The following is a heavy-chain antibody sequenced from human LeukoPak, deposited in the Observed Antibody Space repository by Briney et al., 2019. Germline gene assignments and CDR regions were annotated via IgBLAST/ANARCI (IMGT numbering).Heavy chain of an antibody. CDR3: VSKGLQLFGELLD. Sequence: PGGSLRLSCAASGLTFSKSALTWVRQAPGKGLEWVSTITDVGDIFYTYSVRGRFTISRDNSRNTLYLQMDSLRAEDSAIYYCVSKGLQLFGELLDWGQGTLVTVSS. V-gene: IGHV3-23*01. J-gene: IGHJ4*02. CDR1: GLTFSKSA. CDR2: ITDVGDI. D-gene: IGHD3-10*01.